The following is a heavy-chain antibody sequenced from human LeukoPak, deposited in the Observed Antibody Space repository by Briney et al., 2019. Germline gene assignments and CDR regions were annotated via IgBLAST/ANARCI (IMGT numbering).Heavy chain of an antibody. V-gene: IGHV4-61*08. Sequence: SETLSLTCTVSGGSISSGGYYWSWIRQHPGKGLEWIGYIYYSGSSNYNPSLKSRITMSVDTPKNQFSLKLSSVTAADTAVYYCASLTYYYDSTGYHYLNYFDYWGQGTLVTVSS. CDR1: GGSISSGGYY. CDR2: IYYSGSS. D-gene: IGHD3-22*01. CDR3: ASLTYYYDSTGYHYLNYFDY. J-gene: IGHJ4*02.